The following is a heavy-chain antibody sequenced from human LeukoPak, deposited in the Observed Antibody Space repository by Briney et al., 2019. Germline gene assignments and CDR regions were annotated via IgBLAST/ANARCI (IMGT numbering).Heavy chain of an antibody. CDR3: AQEGYCGGDCYQSSDY. J-gene: IGHJ4*02. CDR2: IIPIFGTA. V-gene: IGHV1-69*13. D-gene: IGHD2-21*02. Sequence: ASVKVSCKASGGTFSSYAISWVRQAPGQGLEWMGGIIPIFGTANYAQKFQGRVTITADESTSTAYMELSSLRSEDTAVYYCAQEGYCGGDCYQSSDYWGQGTLVTASS. CDR1: GGTFSSYA.